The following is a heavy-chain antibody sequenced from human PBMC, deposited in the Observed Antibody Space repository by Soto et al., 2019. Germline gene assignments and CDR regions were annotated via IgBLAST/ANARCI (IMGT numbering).Heavy chain of an antibody. CDR3: AKDKGQLWFGELLLDY. CDR1: GFTFSSYA. V-gene: IGHV3-23*01. D-gene: IGHD3-10*01. CDR2: ISGSGGST. Sequence: EVQLLESGGGLVQPGGSLRLSCAASGFTFSSYAMSWVRQAPGKGLEWVSAISGSGGSTYYADSVKGRFTISRDNSKNTLYLQMNSLRAEDTAVYYCAKDKGQLWFGELLLDYWGQGTLVTVSS. J-gene: IGHJ4*02.